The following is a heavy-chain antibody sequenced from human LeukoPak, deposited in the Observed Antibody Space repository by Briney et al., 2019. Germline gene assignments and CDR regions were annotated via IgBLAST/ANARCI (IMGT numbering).Heavy chain of an antibody. D-gene: IGHD6-13*01. CDR2: INPSGGST. CDR1: GYTFTSYY. Sequence: ASVKVSCKASGYTFTSYYMHWVRRAPGQGLEWMGIINPSGGSTSYAQKFQGRVTMTRDMSTSTVYMELSSLRSEDTAVYYCARGGLRIAAADYFDYWGQGTLVTVSS. J-gene: IGHJ4*02. V-gene: IGHV1-46*01. CDR3: ARGGLRIAAADYFDY.